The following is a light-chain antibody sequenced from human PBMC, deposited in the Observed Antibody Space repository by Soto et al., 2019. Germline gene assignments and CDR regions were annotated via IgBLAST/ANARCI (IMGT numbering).Light chain of an antibody. CDR2: DVS. Sequence: QSALTQPRSVSGSPGQSVTISCTGTSSDVGGYNYVSWYQQHPGKAPKLMIYDVSKRPSGVPDRFSGSKSGNTASLTISGLQAEDEADYYCCSYARSYTFVFGGGTKLTVL. CDR3: CSYARSYTFV. CDR1: SSDVGGYNY. V-gene: IGLV2-11*01. J-gene: IGLJ2*01.